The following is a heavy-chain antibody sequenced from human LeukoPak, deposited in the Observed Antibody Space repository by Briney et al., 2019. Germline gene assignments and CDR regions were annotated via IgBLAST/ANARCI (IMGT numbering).Heavy chain of an antibody. Sequence: ASVTVSCKVSGYTLTELSMHWVRQDPGKGLEWPGGFDPEDGETIYAQKFQGRVTMTEDTSTDTAYMELSSLRSEDTAVYYCATDTAVAGTGSGWFDPWGQGTLVTVSS. CDR1: GYTLTELS. CDR3: ATDTAVAGTGSGWFDP. V-gene: IGHV1-24*01. J-gene: IGHJ5*02. D-gene: IGHD6-19*01. CDR2: FDPEDGET.